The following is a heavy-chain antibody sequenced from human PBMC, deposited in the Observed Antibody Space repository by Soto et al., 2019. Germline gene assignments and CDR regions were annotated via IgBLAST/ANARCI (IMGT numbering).Heavy chain of an antibody. CDR1: GDTVSSNSAA. CDR3: TRQYLPAPYHYYGMDV. J-gene: IGHJ6*02. Sequence: SQTLSLTCAIFGDTVSSNSAAWSWIRQSPSRGLEWLGRTYYRSKWYNDYAVSVKSRVTINPDTSKNQFSLQLNSVTLEDTAVYYCTRQYLPAPYHYYGMDVWGQGTTVTVS. CDR2: TYYRSKWYN. D-gene: IGHD2-2*01. V-gene: IGHV6-1*01.